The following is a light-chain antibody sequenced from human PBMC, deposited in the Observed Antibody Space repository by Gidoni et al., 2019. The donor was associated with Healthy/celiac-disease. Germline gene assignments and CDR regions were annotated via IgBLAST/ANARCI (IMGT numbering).Light chain of an antibody. J-gene: IGKJ3*01. Sequence: EIVLTQSPGTLSLSPGERATLSCRASQSVSSSYLAWYQQKPGQAPRLLLYGASSRATGIPDRFSGSGSGTDFTLTISRLEPEDFAVYYCQQYGSSFTFSPGTKVDIK. V-gene: IGKV3-20*01. CDR2: GAS. CDR1: QSVSSSY. CDR3: QQYGSSFT.